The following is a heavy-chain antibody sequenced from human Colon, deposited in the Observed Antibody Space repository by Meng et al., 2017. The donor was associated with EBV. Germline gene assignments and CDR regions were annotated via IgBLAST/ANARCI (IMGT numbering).Heavy chain of an antibody. J-gene: IGHJ4*02. Sequence: QGQLRESGPALVKPSEPLSLTCTVSGGSISSGGYYWSWIRQHPGKGLEWIGYIYYSGSTYYNPSLKSRVTISIDTSKNQFSLKLSSVTAADTAVYYCARGPSRWLQFSFDYWGQGTLVTVSS. CDR2: IYYSGST. V-gene: IGHV4-31*03. CDR1: GGSISSGGYY. CDR3: ARGPSRWLQFSFDY. D-gene: IGHD5-24*01.